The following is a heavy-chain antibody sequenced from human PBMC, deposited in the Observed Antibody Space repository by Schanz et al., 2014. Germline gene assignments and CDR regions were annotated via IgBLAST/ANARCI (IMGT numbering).Heavy chain of an antibody. CDR3: ARVDWSSGVDY. CDR2: IWNAGNNK. J-gene: IGHJ4*02. V-gene: IGHV3-33*01. Sequence: QVQLVESGGGVVQPGRSLRLSCAASGFTFSSYGMHWVRQAPGKGLEWVAVIWNAGNNKFYADSVKGRFIISRDNSKDTLYLQMNSLRVEDTAVYYCARVDWSSGVDYWGQGTLVTVSS. D-gene: IGHD1-1*01. CDR1: GFTFSSYG.